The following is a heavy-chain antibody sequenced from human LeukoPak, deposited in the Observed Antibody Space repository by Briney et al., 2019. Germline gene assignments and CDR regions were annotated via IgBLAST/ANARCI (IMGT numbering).Heavy chain of an antibody. Sequence: PSETLSLTCTVSGSSVRGNDHYWSWIRQPAGKGLEWIGQIFASTNTIYNPSLKSRVTISVDTSKNQFSLKLSSVTAADTAVYYCARAIAAAATVDYWGQGTLVTVSS. CDR2: IFASTNT. CDR1: GSSVRGNDHY. V-gene: IGHV4-61*10. CDR3: ARAIAAAATVDY. J-gene: IGHJ4*02. D-gene: IGHD6-13*01.